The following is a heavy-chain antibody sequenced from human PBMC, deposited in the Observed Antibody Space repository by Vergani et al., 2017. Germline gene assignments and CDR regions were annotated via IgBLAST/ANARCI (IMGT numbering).Heavy chain of an antibody. Sequence: QVQLVQSGAEVKKPGASVKVSCKVSGYTLTELSMHWVRQAPGKGLEWMGGFDPEDGETIYAQKFQGRVTMTEDTSTDTAYMELSSLRSEDTAVYYCATANVYLVAVAGTVNAFDIWGQGTMVTVSS. CDR3: ATANVYLVAVAGTVNAFDI. CDR1: GYTLTELS. CDR2: FDPEDGET. V-gene: IGHV1-24*01. D-gene: IGHD6-19*01. J-gene: IGHJ3*02.